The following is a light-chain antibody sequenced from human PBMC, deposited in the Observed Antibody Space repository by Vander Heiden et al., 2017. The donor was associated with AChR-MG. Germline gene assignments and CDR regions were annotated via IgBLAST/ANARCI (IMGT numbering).Light chain of an antibody. CDR3: QQYYSLPYT. CDR1: QTVSYSSNNKSC. V-gene: IGKV4-1*01. J-gene: IGKJ2*01. CDR2: WAS. Sequence: IVMTQSPDSLAVSLGGRATITCKSSQTVSYSSNNKSCLAWYQQKPGQPPKLLIYWASIRESGVPARFSGSGSGTDFTLTISSLQAEDVALYYCQQYYSLPYTFGEGTKLEIK.